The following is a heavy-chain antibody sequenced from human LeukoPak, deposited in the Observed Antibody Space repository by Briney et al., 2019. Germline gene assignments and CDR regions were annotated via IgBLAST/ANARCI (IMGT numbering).Heavy chain of an antibody. D-gene: IGHD3-3*01. CDR1: GYTFTSYG. Sequence: ASVKVSCKASGYTFTSYGISWVRQAPGQGLEWMGWISAYNGNTNYAQKLQGRVTMTTDTSTSTAYMELRSLRSDDTAVYYCARVVGVSYDFWSGYYTSGWFDPWGQGTLVTVSS. V-gene: IGHV1-18*01. CDR2: ISAYNGNT. CDR3: ARVVGVSYDFWSGYYTSGWFDP. J-gene: IGHJ5*02.